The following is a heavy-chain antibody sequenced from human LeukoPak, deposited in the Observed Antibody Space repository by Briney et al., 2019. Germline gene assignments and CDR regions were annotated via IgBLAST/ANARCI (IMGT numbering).Heavy chain of an antibody. J-gene: IGHJ2*01. CDR1: GGSISSYY. Sequence: SETLSLTCTVSGGSISSYYWSWIRQPPGKGLEWIGYIYYSGSTNYNPSLKSRVTISVDTSKNQFSLKLSSVTAADTAVYYCARERNGYSYGLWYFDLWGRGTLVTVSS. V-gene: IGHV4-59*01. CDR3: ARERNGYSYGLWYFDL. D-gene: IGHD5-18*01. CDR2: IYYSGST.